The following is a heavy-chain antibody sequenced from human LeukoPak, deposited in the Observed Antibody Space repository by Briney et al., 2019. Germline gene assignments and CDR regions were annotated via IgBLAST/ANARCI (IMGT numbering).Heavy chain of an antibody. D-gene: IGHD4-17*01. J-gene: IGHJ4*02. V-gene: IGHV4-4*07. CDR2: IYPGESIYASENT. CDR1: GVSISAYY. Sequence: SETLSLTCSVSGVSISAYYWSWIRQPAGKGLEWIGRIYPGESIYASENTNYNPSLKSRVSMSGDTSKNQVSLKLRSVTAADTAVYYCARDPTTVTTIFDSWGQETLVTVS. CDR3: ARDPTTVTTIFDS.